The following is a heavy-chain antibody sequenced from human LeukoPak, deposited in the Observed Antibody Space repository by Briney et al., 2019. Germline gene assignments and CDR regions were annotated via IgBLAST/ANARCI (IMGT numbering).Heavy chain of an antibody. D-gene: IGHD1-26*01. Sequence: GGSLRLSCAASGFTCRSYWMTWVRRAPGKGLEWVASIKQDGSVRHYVDSVRGRFTVSRDNAKNSLYLQMNSLRAGDTAVYYCAREEVGAGSAFDIWGQGTMATVSS. CDR1: GFTCRSYW. CDR2: IKQDGSVR. CDR3: AREEVGAGSAFDI. J-gene: IGHJ3*02. V-gene: IGHV3-7*01.